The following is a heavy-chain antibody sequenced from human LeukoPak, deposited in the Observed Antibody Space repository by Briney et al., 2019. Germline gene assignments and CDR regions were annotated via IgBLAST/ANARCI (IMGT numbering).Heavy chain of an antibody. D-gene: IGHD1-7*01. CDR2: IGPYNGDT. Sequence: ASVKVSCKTSGYTFTKFGISWVRQAPGQGLEWMGWIGPYNGDTSYTQNLQGRVTMTADTSTNTVYMDLRSLTSDDTAVYYCARDYEPTTGKNYFDPWGQGTLVTVSS. J-gene: IGHJ5*02. CDR3: ARDYEPTTGKNYFDP. CDR1: GYTFTKFG. V-gene: IGHV1-18*01.